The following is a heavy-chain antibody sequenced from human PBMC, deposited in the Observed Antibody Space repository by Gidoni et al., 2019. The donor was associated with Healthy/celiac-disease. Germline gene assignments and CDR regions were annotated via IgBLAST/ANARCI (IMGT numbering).Heavy chain of an antibody. J-gene: IGHJ4*02. V-gene: IGHV3-21*01. Sequence: EVQLVESGGGLVKHGGSLSLSCAASGFTFSSYSMNWVRQAPGKGLEWVSSISSSSSYIYYADSVKGRFTISRDNAKNSLYLQMNSLRAEDTAVYYCARGVVAARGVDYWGQGTLVTVSS. CDR3: ARGVVAARGVDY. CDR2: ISSSSSYI. CDR1: GFTFSSYS. D-gene: IGHD2-15*01.